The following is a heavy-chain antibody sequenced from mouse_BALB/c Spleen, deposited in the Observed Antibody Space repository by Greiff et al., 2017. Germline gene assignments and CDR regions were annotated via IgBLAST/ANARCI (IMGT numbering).Heavy chain of an antibody. V-gene: IGHV1-69*01. Sequence: QVQLKQPGAELVMPGASVKMSCKASGYTFTDYWMHWVKQRPGQGLEWIGAIDTSDSYTSYNQKFKGKATLTVDESSSTAYMQLSSLTSEDSAVYYCARGNYRYDVYYAMDYWGQGTSVTVSS. J-gene: IGHJ4*01. CDR2: IDTSDSYT. D-gene: IGHD2-14*01. CDR1: GYTFTDYW. CDR3: ARGNYRYDVYYAMDY.